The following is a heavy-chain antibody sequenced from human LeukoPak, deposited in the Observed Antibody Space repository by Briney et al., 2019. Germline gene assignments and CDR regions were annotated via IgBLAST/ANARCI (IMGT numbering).Heavy chain of an antibody. CDR1: GYTFTSYY. D-gene: IGHD3-3*01. J-gene: IGHJ4*02. CDR2: MNPNSGNT. Sequence: ASVRVSCKASGYTFTSYYMHWVRQAPGQGLEWMGWMNPNSGNTGYAQKFQGRVTITRNTSISTAYMELSSLRSEDTAVYYCARKYYDFWSGYYTLDYWGQGTLVTVSS. V-gene: IGHV1-8*03. CDR3: ARKYYDFWSGYYTLDY.